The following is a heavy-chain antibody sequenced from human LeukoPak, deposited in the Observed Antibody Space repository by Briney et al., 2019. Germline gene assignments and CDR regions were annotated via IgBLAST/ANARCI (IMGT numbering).Heavy chain of an antibody. Sequence: GGSLRLSCAASGFSFSSYAMSWVRQAPGKGLEWVSAISGSGGSTYYADSVKGRFTISRDNSKNTLYLQMNSLRAEDTAVYYCAYTPLSGYYYMDVWGKGTTVTVSS. CDR3: AYTPLSGYYYMDV. CDR1: GFSFSSYA. D-gene: IGHD5/OR15-5a*01. J-gene: IGHJ6*03. V-gene: IGHV3-23*01. CDR2: ISGSGGST.